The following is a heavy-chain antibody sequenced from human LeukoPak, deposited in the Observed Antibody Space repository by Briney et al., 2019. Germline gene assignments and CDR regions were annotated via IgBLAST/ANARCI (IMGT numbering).Heavy chain of an antibody. CDR2: INPKRAET. Sequence: ASVKVSCKASGYIFNNYFMHWVRQAPGQGLEWMGLINPKRAETNYAQKFQGRVTMTRDTSTTTAYMDLARLRSDDTAVYYCARDRGVPGPGNAFDIWGQGTMVTVSS. J-gene: IGHJ3*02. CDR1: GYIFNNYF. CDR3: ARDRGVPGPGNAFDI. V-gene: IGHV1-2*02. D-gene: IGHD2-2*01.